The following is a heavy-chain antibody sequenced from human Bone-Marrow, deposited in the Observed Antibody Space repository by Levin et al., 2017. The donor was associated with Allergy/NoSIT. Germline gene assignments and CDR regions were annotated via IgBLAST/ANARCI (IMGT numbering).Heavy chain of an antibody. CDR1: GFTFNSCG. CDR3: TKSLPVTSTYFGH. Sequence: GGSLRLSCAASGFTFNSCGMSWVRQAPGKGLEWVSSIGVSGDTTFYADSVKGRFTISRDSSKNIMSLQMNSLRAEDTAVYYCTKSLPVTSTYFGHWGQGTLVTVSS. CDR2: IGVSGDTT. D-gene: IGHD2/OR15-2a*01. J-gene: IGHJ4*02. V-gene: IGHV3-23*01.